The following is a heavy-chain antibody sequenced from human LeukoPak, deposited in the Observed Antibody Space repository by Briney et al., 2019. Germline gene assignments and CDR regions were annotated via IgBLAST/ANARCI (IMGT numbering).Heavy chain of an antibody. CDR3: ARLNVYLDY. J-gene: IGHJ4*02. Sequence: PSETLSLTCTVSGGSISSSSYYWGWIRQPPGKGLEWIGSIYYSGSTYYNPSLKSRVTISVDTSKNQFSLKLSSVTAADTAVYYCARLNVYLDYWGQGTLVTASS. CDR2: IYYSGST. CDR1: GGSISSSSYY. V-gene: IGHV4-39*01.